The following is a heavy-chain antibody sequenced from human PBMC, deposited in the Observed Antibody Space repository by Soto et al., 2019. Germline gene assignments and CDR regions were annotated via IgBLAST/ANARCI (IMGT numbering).Heavy chain of an antibody. CDR3: ARDRVDIVVVPAAPERYYYGMDV. J-gene: IGHJ6*02. D-gene: IGHD2-2*03. Sequence: QVQLVQSGAEVKKPGSSVKVSCKASGGTFSSYAISWVRQAPGQGLEWMGGIIPIFGTVNYAQKFQGRVTITADESTSTAYMELSSLRSEDTAVYYCARDRVDIVVVPAAPERYYYGMDVWGQGTTVTVSS. V-gene: IGHV1-69*01. CDR1: GGTFSSYA. CDR2: IIPIFGTV.